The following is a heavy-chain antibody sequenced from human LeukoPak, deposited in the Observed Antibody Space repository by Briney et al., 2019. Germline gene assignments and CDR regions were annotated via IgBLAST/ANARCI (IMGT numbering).Heavy chain of an antibody. CDR1: GFTFSSYA. CDR3: AKRGSYSSSFTSTFDY. D-gene: IGHD6-6*01. J-gene: IGHJ4*02. Sequence: PGGSLRLSCAASGFTFSSYAMNWVRQVPGKGLEWVSSISGSGGSTYYADSVEGRFTISRDNSKNTLYLQMNSLRAEDTAVYYCAKRGSYSSSFTSTFDYWGQGTLVTVSS. V-gene: IGHV3-23*01. CDR2: ISGSGGST.